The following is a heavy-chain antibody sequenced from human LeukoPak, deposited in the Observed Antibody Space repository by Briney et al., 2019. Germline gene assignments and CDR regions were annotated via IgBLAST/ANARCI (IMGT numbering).Heavy chain of an antibody. D-gene: IGHD7-27*01. CDR3: ARDLTGDAFDI. V-gene: IGHV4-59*12. Sequence: PSETLSLTCTVSGDSIRSYYWSWVRQPPGKGLDWVGNIQISGSPNYNPSLKSRVTISVDTSKNQFSLKLSSVTAADTAVYYCARDLTGDAFDIWGQGTMVTVSS. J-gene: IGHJ3*02. CDR2: IQISGSP. CDR1: GDSIRSYY.